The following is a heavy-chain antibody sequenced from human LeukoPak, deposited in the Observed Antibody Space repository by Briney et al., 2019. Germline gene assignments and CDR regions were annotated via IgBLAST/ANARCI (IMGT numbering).Heavy chain of an antibody. J-gene: IGHJ5*02. CDR2: ISAYNGNT. Sequence: ASVKVSCKASGYTFTSYGISWVRQAPGQGLEWMGWISAYNGNTNYAQKLQGRVTMTTDTSTSTAYMELRSLRSDDTAVYYCARVAYDILTGYYSHNWFDPWGQGTLVTVSS. CDR1: GYTFTSYG. CDR3: ARVAYDILTGYYSHNWFDP. V-gene: IGHV1-18*01. D-gene: IGHD3-9*01.